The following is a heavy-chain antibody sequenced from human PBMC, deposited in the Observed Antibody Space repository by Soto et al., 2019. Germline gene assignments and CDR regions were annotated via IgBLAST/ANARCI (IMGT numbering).Heavy chain of an antibody. Sequence: QVQLVQSGAEVKKPGASVKVSCKASGYTFTSYDIKWVRQATGQGLEWMGWMNPSTGSTGFAQKFQGRVTMISNMSLSTAYLELSSLTSEDTAVYYCARGRLVAGTVDYWGQGTLVTVSS. CDR1: GYTFTSYD. CDR3: ARGRLVAGTVDY. V-gene: IGHV1-8*01. CDR2: MNPSTGST. D-gene: IGHD6-19*01. J-gene: IGHJ4*02.